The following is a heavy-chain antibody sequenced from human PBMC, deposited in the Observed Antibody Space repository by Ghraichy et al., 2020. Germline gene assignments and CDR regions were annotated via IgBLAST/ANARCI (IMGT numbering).Heavy chain of an antibody. CDR2: INPNSGGT. V-gene: IGHV1-2*02. CDR1: GYTFTGYY. J-gene: IGHJ4*02. Sequence: ASVKVSCKASGYTFTGYYMHWVRQAPGQGLEWMGWINPNSGGTNYAQKFQGRVTMTRDTSISTAYMELSRLRSDDTAVYYCARDRMTTVVTPNNYFDYWGQGTLVTVSS. CDR3: ARDRMTTVVTPNNYFDY. D-gene: IGHD4-23*01.